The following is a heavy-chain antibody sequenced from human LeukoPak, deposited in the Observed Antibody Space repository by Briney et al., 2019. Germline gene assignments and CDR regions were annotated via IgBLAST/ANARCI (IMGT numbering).Heavy chain of an antibody. CDR2: IKQDGSEK. Sequence: SGGSLRLSCAASGFTFSSYWMSWVRQAPGKGLEWVANIKQDGSEKYYVDSVKGRFTISRDNAKNSLYLQMNSLRADDTAVYYCAEDQRGMPAGGTGGPGFDYWGQETLVTFSS. D-gene: IGHD1/OR15-1a*01. V-gene: IGHV3-7*01. CDR3: AEDQRGMPAGGTGGPGFDY. CDR1: GFTFSSYW. J-gene: IGHJ4*02.